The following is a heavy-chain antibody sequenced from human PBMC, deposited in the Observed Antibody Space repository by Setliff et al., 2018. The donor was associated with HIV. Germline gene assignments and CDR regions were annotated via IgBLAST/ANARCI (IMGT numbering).Heavy chain of an antibody. CDR3: AKAAPGSIPGFPEYFRH. V-gene: IGHV4-59*01. CDR1: GGSLNNYY. J-gene: IGHJ1*01. Sequence: PSETLSLTCAVFGGSLNNYYWSWIRQHPGKGLEWIGYIYYSGSTYYNPSLKSRVTISVDTSKNQFSLKLSSVTAADSAVYFCAKAAPGSIPGFPEYFRHWGQGTLVTVSS. D-gene: IGHD2-15*01. CDR2: IYYSGST.